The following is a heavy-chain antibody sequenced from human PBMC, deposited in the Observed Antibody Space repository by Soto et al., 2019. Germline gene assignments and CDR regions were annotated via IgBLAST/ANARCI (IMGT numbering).Heavy chain of an antibody. D-gene: IGHD4-4*01. V-gene: IGHV3-53*02. CDR2: IYSGGSA. J-gene: IGHJ6*02. CDR3: VFLTTPVR. CDR1: GFTVSNNW. Sequence: EVQLVETGGGLIQPGGSLRLSGAASGFTVSNNWMSWVRQAPGKGLEWVSLIYSGGSAFYTDSVAGRSIISRDNSKNTLYLQMNRLRVEDTAVYYCVFLTTPVRWGQGTTVTVAS.